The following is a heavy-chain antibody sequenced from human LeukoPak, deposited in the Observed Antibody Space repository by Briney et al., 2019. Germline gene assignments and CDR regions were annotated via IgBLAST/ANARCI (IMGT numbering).Heavy chain of an antibody. CDR1: GGSISSYY. J-gene: IGHJ3*02. CDR2: IYYSEGT. D-gene: IGHD2-8*01. CDR3: AKNGRAFDI. Sequence: SETLSLTCIVSGGSISSYYWSWIRQPAGKGLEWIGYIYYSEGTNYNPSLRSRVTISLDTSKNQFSLKLSSVTAADTAVYYCAKNGRAFDIWGQGTMVTVSS. V-gene: IGHV4-59*01.